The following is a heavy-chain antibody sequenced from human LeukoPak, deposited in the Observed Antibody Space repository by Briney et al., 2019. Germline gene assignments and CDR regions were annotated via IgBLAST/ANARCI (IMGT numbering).Heavy chain of an antibody. CDR1: GGSISTYY. J-gene: IGHJ3*02. CDR2: IYHSGST. D-gene: IGHD4-17*01. Sequence: SETLSLTCTVSGGSISTYYWNWIRQPPGKGLEWIGYIYHSGSTNYNPSLKSRVTISVDTSKNQFSLKLSSVTAADTAVYYCARELYGNAFDIWGQGTMVTVSS. V-gene: IGHV4-4*08. CDR3: ARELYGNAFDI.